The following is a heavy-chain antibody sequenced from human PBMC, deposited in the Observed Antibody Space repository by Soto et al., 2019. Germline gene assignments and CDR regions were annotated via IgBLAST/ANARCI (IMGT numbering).Heavy chain of an antibody. CDR1: GFTLENYA. J-gene: IGHJ4*02. V-gene: IGHV3-9*01. CDR3: AKDKVYSNYEYYFHY. D-gene: IGHD4-4*01. CDR2: ISWHSGNI. Sequence: PGGSLRLSCAASGFTLENYAMHWVRQAPGKSLEWVSGISWHSGNIGYADSVRGRFTISRDNAKNSLYLQMNSLRPEDTALYYCAKDKVYSNYEYYFHYWGQGTLVTVSS.